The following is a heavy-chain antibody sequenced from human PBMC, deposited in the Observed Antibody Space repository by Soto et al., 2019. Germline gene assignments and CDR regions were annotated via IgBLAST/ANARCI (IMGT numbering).Heavy chain of an antibody. D-gene: IGHD3-10*01. CDR1: GGSISSGGYY. CDR3: ARMVRDKSGPNYYYYGMDV. CDR2: IYYSGST. Sequence: QVQLQESGPGLVEPSQTLSLTCTVSGGSISSGGYYWSWIRQHPGKGLEWIGYIYYSGSTYYNPSLKSRVTISVDTSKNQFSLKLSSVTAADTAVYFCARMVRDKSGPNYYYYGMDVWGQGTTVTVSS. V-gene: IGHV4-31*03. J-gene: IGHJ6*02.